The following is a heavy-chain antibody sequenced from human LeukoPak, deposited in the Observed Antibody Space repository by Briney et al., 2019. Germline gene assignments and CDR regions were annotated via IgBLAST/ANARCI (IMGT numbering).Heavy chain of an antibody. J-gene: IGHJ6*02. CDR3: AKTITIFGVVPSYGMDI. D-gene: IGHD3-3*01. Sequence: GGSLRLSCVGSGFSVSSSYMTWVRQAPGKGLEWVSTIYAGGNIYYTDSVKGRFTISRDNSKNTLYLQMNSLRAEDTAVYYCAKTITIFGVVPSYGMDIWGQGTTVTVSS. V-gene: IGHV3-53*01. CDR1: GFSVSSSY. CDR2: IYAGGNI.